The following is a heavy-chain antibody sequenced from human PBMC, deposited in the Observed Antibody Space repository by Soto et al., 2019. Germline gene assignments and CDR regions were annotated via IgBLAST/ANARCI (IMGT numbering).Heavy chain of an antibody. CDR3: ATGTTYYDFWSGYEVDV. CDR2: ISSSSSTI. Sequence: PGGSLRLSCAASGFTFSSYSMNWVRQAPGKGLEWVSYISSSSSTIYYADSVKGRFTISRDNAKNSLYLQMNSLRAEDTALYYCATGTTYYDFWSGYEVDVWGKGTTVTVSS. J-gene: IGHJ6*04. D-gene: IGHD3-3*01. V-gene: IGHV3-48*01. CDR1: GFTFSSYS.